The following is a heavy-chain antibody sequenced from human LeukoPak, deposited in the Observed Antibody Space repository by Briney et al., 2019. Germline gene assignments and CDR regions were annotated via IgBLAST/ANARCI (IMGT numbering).Heavy chain of an antibody. V-gene: IGHV1-69*13. Sequence: SVKVSCKASGYTFTRNYMHWVRQAPGQGLEWMGGIIPIFGTANYAQKFQSRVTITADESTSTAYMELSSLRSEDTAVYYCARVVRRYSSSWYNYWGQGTLVTVSS. CDR1: GYTFTRNY. D-gene: IGHD6-13*01. J-gene: IGHJ4*02. CDR3: ARVVRRYSSSWYNY. CDR2: IIPIFGTA.